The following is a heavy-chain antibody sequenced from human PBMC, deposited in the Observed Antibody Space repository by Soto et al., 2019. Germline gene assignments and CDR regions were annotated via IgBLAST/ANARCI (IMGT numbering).Heavy chain of an antibody. CDR1: GYTFTRYG. V-gene: IGHV1-18*04. Sequence: ASVKVSCKASGYTFTRYGISWVRQAPGQGLEWMGWISAYNGNTNYAQKLQGRVTMTTDTSTSTAYMELRSLRSDDTAVYYCARDYSSSFPYYYGMDVWGQGTTVTVSS. CDR3: ARDYSSSFPYYYGMDV. CDR2: ISAYNGNT. D-gene: IGHD6-6*01. J-gene: IGHJ6*02.